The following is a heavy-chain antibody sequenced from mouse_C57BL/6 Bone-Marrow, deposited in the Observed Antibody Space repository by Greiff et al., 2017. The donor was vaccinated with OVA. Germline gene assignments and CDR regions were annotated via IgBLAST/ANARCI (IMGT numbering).Heavy chain of an antibody. D-gene: IGHD2-1*01. CDR2: IDPENGDT. J-gene: IGHJ2*01. CDR3: TSYGNFDY. V-gene: IGHV14-4*01. Sequence: EVQLQQSGAALVRPGASVTLSCTASGFNIKDDYMHWVKQRPEQGLEWIGWIDPENGDTEYASKFQGKATITADTSSNTAYLQLSSLTSEDTAVYYCTSYGNFDYWGQGTTLTVSS. CDR1: GFNIKDDY.